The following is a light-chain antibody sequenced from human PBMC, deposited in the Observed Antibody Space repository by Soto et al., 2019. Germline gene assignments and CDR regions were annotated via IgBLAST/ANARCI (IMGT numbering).Light chain of an antibody. V-gene: IGKV1-39*01. J-gene: IGKJ1*01. Sequence: DIQXTQSPSSLSASVGARVTITCRASQIISTYLHWYQHKPGKAPKLLIFGASSLHSGVPSRFSGSGSGTEFTLTISSLQPEDFATYYCQQSSSTPWTFGPGTKVEVK. CDR1: QIISTY. CDR2: GAS. CDR3: QQSSSTPWT.